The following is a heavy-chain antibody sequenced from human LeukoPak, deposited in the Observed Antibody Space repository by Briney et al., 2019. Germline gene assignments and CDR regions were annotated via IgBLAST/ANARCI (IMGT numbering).Heavy chain of an antibody. D-gene: IGHD6-25*01. V-gene: IGHV4-4*02. J-gene: IGHJ4*02. CDR2: VHLDGRT. CDR1: GGCFSSTNW. CDR3: AREGGFYRPLDY. Sequence: SETLSLTCGVSGGCFSSTNWWTLIRQPPGKGLEWIGEVHLDGRTNFNPSLKSRLTMSVDLSENHVFLKLTSVTAADTAVYYCAREGGFYRPLDYSGQGTLVTVSS.